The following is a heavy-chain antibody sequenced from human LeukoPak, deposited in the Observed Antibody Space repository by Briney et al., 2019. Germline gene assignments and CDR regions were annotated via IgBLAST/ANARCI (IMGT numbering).Heavy chain of an antibody. CDR1: GDSVSSNSAA. D-gene: IGHD3-10*01. Sequence: SQTLSLTCAISGDSVSSNSAAWSWIRQSPSRGLEWLGRTYYRSKWYNDYAVSVKSRININQDTSKNQFSLQLNSVAPEDTAVYYCARDPGSITIMPTYHFDYWGQGTLVTVSS. CDR2: TYYRSKWYN. J-gene: IGHJ4*02. CDR3: ARDPGSITIMPTYHFDY. V-gene: IGHV6-1*01.